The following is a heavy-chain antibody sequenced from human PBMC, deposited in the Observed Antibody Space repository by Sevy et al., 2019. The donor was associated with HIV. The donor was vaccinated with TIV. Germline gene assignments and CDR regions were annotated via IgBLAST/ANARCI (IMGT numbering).Heavy chain of an antibody. D-gene: IGHD5-12*01. J-gene: IGHJ6*02. V-gene: IGHV3-30*18. CDR3: AKDLGSGYSGYGGMDV. CDR2: ISYDGSNK. CDR1: GFTFSSYG. Sequence: GGSLRLSCAASGFTFSSYGMHWVRQAPGKGLEWVAVISYDGSNKYYADSVKGRFTISRDNSKNTLYLQMNSLRAEDTAVYYCAKDLGSGYSGYGGMDVWGQGTTVTVSS.